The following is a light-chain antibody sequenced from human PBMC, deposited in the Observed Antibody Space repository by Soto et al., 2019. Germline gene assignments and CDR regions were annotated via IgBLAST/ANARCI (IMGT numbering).Light chain of an antibody. CDR3: AAWDDSLNGPV. CDR2: SNN. V-gene: IGLV1-44*01. J-gene: IGLJ1*01. CDR1: SSNIGSNT. Sequence: QSVLTQSPSASGTPGQRVTISCSVSSSNIGSNTVNWYQQLPGTAPKLLIYSNNQRPSGVPDRFSGSKSGTSASLAISGLQSEDEADYYCAAWDDSLNGPVFGTGTKVTVL.